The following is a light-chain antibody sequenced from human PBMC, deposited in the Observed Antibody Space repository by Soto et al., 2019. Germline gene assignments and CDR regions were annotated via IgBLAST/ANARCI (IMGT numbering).Light chain of an antibody. J-gene: IGKJ1*01. Sequence: EVGVTQSPGTLSLSPGERATLSCRASQSVSNNYLAWYQQKPGQAPRLLIYGASSRATGIPDRFSGSGSGTDFTLTISRLEPEDFAVYYCQHYGSPPETFGQGTKVDI. CDR2: GAS. CDR1: QSVSNNY. CDR3: QHYGSPPET. V-gene: IGKV3-20*01.